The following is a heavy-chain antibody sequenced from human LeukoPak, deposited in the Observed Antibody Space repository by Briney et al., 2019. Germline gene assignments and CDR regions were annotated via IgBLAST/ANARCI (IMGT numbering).Heavy chain of an antibody. Sequence: PGGSLRLSCAASGFTFSSFWMSWVRRAPGKGLEWVAHIKEDGSDKNLVDSVKGRFTISRDNAKNSLYLQMNSLRVEDTAVYYCARVHWYFDFWGRGTLVTVSS. CDR3: ARVHWYFDF. J-gene: IGHJ2*01. V-gene: IGHV3-7*04. CDR1: GFTFSSFW. CDR2: IKEDGSDK.